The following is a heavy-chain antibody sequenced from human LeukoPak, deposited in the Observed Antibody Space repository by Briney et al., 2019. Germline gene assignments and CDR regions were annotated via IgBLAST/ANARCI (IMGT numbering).Heavy chain of an antibody. CDR2: ISGSGGST. V-gene: IGHV3-23*01. J-gene: IGHJ3*02. CDR1: GFTFSDYS. D-gene: IGHD2-2*01. CDR3: AKPTCSSTSCYSRMDAFDI. Sequence: GGSLRLSCAASGFTFSDYSMNWVRQAPGKGLEWVSAISGSGGSTYYADSVKGRFTISRDNSKNTLYLQMNSLRAEDTAVYYCAKPTCSSTSCYSRMDAFDIWGQGTMVTVSS.